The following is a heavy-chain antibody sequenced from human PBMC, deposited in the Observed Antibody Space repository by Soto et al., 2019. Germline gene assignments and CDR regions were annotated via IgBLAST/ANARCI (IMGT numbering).Heavy chain of an antibody. CDR2: ISAYNGNT. Sequence: GASVKVSCKASGYTFTSYGISWVRQAPGQGLEWMGWISAYNGNTNYAQKLQGRVTMTTDTSTSTAYMELRSLRSDDTAVYYCARDDTYYDFWSGYYPGSGGLSAYWGQGTLVTVSS. CDR3: ARDDTYYDFWSGYYPGSGGLSAY. J-gene: IGHJ4*02. CDR1: GYTFTSYG. D-gene: IGHD3-3*01. V-gene: IGHV1-18*01.